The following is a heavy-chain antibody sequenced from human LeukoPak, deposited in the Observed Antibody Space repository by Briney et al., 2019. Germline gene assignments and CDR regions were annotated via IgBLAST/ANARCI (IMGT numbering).Heavy chain of an antibody. Sequence: NSSETLSLTCAVSGGSISSSNWWSWVRQPPGKGLEWIGEIYHSGSTNYNPSLKSRVTISVDKSKNQFSLKLSSVTAADTAVYYCASYPWGDSSGPYYFDYWGQGTLVTVSS. CDR3: ASYPWGDSSGPYYFDY. CDR2: IYHSGST. V-gene: IGHV4-4*02. CDR1: GGSISSSNW. J-gene: IGHJ4*02. D-gene: IGHD3-22*01.